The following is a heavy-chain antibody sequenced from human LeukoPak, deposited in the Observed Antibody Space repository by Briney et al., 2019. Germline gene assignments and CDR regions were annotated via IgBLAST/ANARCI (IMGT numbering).Heavy chain of an antibody. CDR1: GGSIRSSTSY. CDR3: ARDAKYYDSSGYGSYWYFDL. Sequence: SETLSLTCTVSGGSIRSSTSYWGWIRQHPGKGLEWIGYIYYSGSTYYNPSLKSRVTISVDTSKNQFSLKLSSVTAADTAVYYCARDAKYYDSSGYGSYWYFDLWGRGTLVTVSS. D-gene: IGHD3-22*01. CDR2: IYYSGST. J-gene: IGHJ2*01. V-gene: IGHV4-31*03.